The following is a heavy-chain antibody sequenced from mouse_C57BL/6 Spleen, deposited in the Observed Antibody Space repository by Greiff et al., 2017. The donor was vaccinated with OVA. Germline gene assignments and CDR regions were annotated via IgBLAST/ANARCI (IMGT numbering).Heavy chain of an antibody. CDR1: GYTFTDYY. Sequence: VQLQQSGPELVKPGASVKISCKASGYTFTDYYMNWVKQSHGKSLEWIGDINPNNGGTSYNQKFKGKATLTVDKSSSTAYMELRSLTSEDSAVYYCARGGLRGAMDYWGQGTSVTVSS. CDR3: ARGGLRGAMDY. J-gene: IGHJ4*01. V-gene: IGHV1-26*01. CDR2: INPNNGGT. D-gene: IGHD2-4*01.